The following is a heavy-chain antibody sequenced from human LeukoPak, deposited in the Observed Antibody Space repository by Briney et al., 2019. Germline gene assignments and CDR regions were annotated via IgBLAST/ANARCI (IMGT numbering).Heavy chain of an antibody. D-gene: IGHD3-3*01. CDR1: GFTFSSYG. Sequence: GGSLRLSCAASGFTFSSYGMSWVRRAPGKGLEWVSGISGSGGSTFYAESVKGRFTISRDSSKNMVFLQVNSLRADDTAVYYCAREPQLSVSALFDSWGQGTLVTVSS. CDR3: AREPQLSVSALFDS. CDR2: ISGSGGST. V-gene: IGHV3-23*01. J-gene: IGHJ4*02.